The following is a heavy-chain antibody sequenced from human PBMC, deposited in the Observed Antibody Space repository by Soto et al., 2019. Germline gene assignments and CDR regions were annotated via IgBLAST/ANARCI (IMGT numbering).Heavy chain of an antibody. CDR3: ARVSGSYYYGMDV. Sequence: SETLSLTCTVSGGSISRYYWSWIRQPPGKGLEWIGYIYYSGSTNYNPSLKSRVTISVDTSKNQFSLKLSSVTAADTAVYYCARVSGSYYYGMDVWGQGTTVTVSS. CDR2: IYYSGST. J-gene: IGHJ6*02. V-gene: IGHV4-59*12. D-gene: IGHD1-26*01. CDR1: GGSISRYY.